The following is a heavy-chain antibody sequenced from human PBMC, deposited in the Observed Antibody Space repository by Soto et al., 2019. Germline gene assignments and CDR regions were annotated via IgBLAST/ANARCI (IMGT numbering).Heavy chain of an antibody. J-gene: IGHJ4*02. V-gene: IGHV2-5*01. CDR3: AHYESSGYFSHFDS. Sequence: QIALQESGPTVVKPTQTLTLTCTFSGFSLTTTGVGVGWIRHAPGKALEWLAMVYWNDERRYSPSLKSRLTITQDTSKNQVVLTMTYMDPVDTATYFCAHYESSGYFSHFDSWGQGTLVTVSS. CDR2: VYWNDER. CDR1: GFSLTTTGVG. D-gene: IGHD3-22*01.